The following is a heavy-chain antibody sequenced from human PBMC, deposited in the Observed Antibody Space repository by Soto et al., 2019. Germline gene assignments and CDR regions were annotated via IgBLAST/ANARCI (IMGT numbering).Heavy chain of an antibody. CDR2: IYYSGST. CDR1: GGSISSYY. CDR3: ARVGSSSWYIYYYYGMDV. J-gene: IGHJ6*02. D-gene: IGHD6-13*01. Sequence: SETLSLTCTVSGGSISSYYWSWIRQPPGKGLEWIGYIYYSGSTNYNPSLKSRVTISVDTSKNQFSLKLSSVTAADTAVYYCARVGSSSWYIYYYYGMDVWGQGTTVTVSS. V-gene: IGHV4-59*01.